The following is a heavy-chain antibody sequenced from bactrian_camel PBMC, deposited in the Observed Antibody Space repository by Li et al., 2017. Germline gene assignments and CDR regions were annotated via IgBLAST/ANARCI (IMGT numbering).Heavy chain of an antibody. Sequence: VQLVESGGGLVQPGGSLRLSCTASGFTFSSYYTTWVRQAPGKEREGVAAIVTGGGNTYYAGSVDGRFTISQDNAKNTVYLQMNSLKPEDTAMYYCAANGQGTLCSGDYCGCDPNAPENYDFWGQGTQVTVS. CDR3: AANGQGTLCSGDYCGCDPNAPENYDF. D-gene: IGHD2*01. V-gene: IGHV3S40*01. CDR1: GFTFSSYY. J-gene: IGHJ4*01. CDR2: IVTGGGNT.